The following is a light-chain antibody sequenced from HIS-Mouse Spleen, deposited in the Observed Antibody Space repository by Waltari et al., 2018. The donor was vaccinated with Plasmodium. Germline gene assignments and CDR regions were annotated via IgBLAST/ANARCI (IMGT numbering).Light chain of an antibody. Sequence: ELVLTQSPGTLSLSPGERATISCRASQSVRSSYLAWYQQKPGQAPRLLIYGASSRATGIPDRFSGSGSGTDFTLTISRLEPEDFAVYYCQQYGSSPYTFGQGTKLEIK. CDR1: QSVRSSY. CDR2: GAS. CDR3: QQYGSSPYT. V-gene: IGKV3-20*01. J-gene: IGKJ2*01.